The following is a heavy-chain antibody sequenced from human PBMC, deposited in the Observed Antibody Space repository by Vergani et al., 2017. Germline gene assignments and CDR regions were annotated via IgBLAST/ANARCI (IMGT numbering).Heavy chain of an antibody. CDR3: ARELDYYDSSGPLGY. D-gene: IGHD3-22*01. J-gene: IGHJ4*02. Sequence: QVQLQQWGAGLLKPSETLSLTCAVYGGSFSGYYWSWIRQPPGKGLEWIGEIYHSGSTNYNPSLKSRVTISVDKSKNQFSLKLSSVTAADTAVYYCARELDYYDSSGPLGYWGQGTLVTVSS. V-gene: IGHV4-34*01. CDR2: IYHSGST. CDR1: GGSFSGYY.